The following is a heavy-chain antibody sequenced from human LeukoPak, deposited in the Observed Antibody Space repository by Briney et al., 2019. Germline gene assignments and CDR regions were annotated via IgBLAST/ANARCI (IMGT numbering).Heavy chain of an antibody. CDR3: ARASRRYYYDSSGYYSDPKTLDY. V-gene: IGHV4-59*01. Sequence: SETLSLTCTVSGGSNSSYYWNWIRQPPGKGLEWIGYIYYSGSTNYNPSLKSRVTISVDTSKNQFSLKLSSVTAADTAVYYCARASRRYYYDSSGYYSDPKTLDYWGQGTLVTVSS. J-gene: IGHJ4*02. D-gene: IGHD3-22*01. CDR1: GGSNSSYY. CDR2: IYYSGST.